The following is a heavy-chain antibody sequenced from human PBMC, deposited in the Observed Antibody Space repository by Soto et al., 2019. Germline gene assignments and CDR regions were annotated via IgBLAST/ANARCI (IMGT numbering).Heavy chain of an antibody. CDR3: AKRFAYSSGLDGFDI. J-gene: IGHJ3*02. Sequence: HPGGSLRLSCAASGFIFSSYAMTWVRQGPGKGLEWVSGISGNGGTTYYADSVKGRFIISRDNSKNTLFLQMNSLRAEDSATYYCAKRFAYSSGLDGFDIWGQGTMVTVSS. V-gene: IGHV3-23*01. CDR2: ISGNGGTT. CDR1: GFIFSSYA. D-gene: IGHD6-19*01.